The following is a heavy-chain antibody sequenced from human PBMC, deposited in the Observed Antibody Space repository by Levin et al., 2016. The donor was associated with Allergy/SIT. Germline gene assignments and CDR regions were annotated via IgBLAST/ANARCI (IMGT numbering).Heavy chain of an antibody. D-gene: IGHD1-26*01. Sequence: VRQAPGKGLEWVANIKQDGSERYYVDSVKGRFTISRDNAKNSLYLQMNSLRADDTAVYYCAKAGGSYSLYYYHGMDVWGQGTTVTVSS. CDR2: IKQDGSER. J-gene: IGHJ6*02. CDR3: AKAGGSYSLYYYHGMDV. V-gene: IGHV3-7*01.